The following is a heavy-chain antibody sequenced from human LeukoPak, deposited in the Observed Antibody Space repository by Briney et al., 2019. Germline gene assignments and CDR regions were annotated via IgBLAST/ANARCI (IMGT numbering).Heavy chain of an antibody. CDR3: ASLTTVTYRDY. V-gene: IGHV1-69*04. D-gene: IGHD4-17*01. J-gene: IGHJ4*02. CDR2: IIPILGIA. Sequence: SVKVSCKASGGTFSSYAISWVRQALGQGLEWMGRIIPILGIANYAQKFQGRVTITADKSTSTAYMELSSLRSEDTAVYYCASLTTVTYRDYWGQGTLVTVSS. CDR1: GGTFSSYA.